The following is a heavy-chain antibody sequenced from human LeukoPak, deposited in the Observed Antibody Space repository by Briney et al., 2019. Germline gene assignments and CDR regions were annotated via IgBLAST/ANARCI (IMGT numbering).Heavy chain of an antibody. Sequence: GGSRRLSCATSGFTFSDHYMDWVRQAPGKGLEWVGRIRIAANSYTTGYAASVKGRFTISRDDPKNALYLQMNSLETEDTAVYYCARGRWSFDYWGQGTLVTVSS. CDR3: ARGRWSFDY. CDR2: IRIAANSYTT. D-gene: IGHD2-15*01. V-gene: IGHV3-72*01. CDR1: GFTFSDHY. J-gene: IGHJ4*02.